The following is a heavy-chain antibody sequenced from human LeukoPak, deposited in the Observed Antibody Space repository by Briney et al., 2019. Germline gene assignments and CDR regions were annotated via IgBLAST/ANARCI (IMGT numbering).Heavy chain of an antibody. CDR3: ARLGSYHDF. Sequence: PSETLSLTCTVSGGSISTYYWSWIRQPPGKGLEWIGYIYTSGSTDYNPSLKSRVTISLDTSNNQFSLNLNSVTAADTAVYFCARLGSYHDFWGQGALVTVSS. V-gene: IGHV4-4*09. CDR2: IYTSGST. CDR1: GGSISTYY. D-gene: IGHD1-26*01. J-gene: IGHJ4*02.